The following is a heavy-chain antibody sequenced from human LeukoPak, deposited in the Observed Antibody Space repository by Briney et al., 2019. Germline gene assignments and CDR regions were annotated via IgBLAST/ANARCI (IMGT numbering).Heavy chain of an antibody. D-gene: IGHD4-17*01. CDR1: GFTFSSYA. CDR3: AKDHDYGDYGGDY. V-gene: IGHV3-23*01. J-gene: IGHJ4*02. Sequence: GGSLRLSCAASGFTFSSYAMSWVRQAPGKGLEWVSAISGSGGSTYYADSVKGRFTISRDNSKNTLYLQMNSLRAEDTAVYYYAKDHDYGDYGGDYWGQGTLVTVSS. CDR2: ISGSGGST.